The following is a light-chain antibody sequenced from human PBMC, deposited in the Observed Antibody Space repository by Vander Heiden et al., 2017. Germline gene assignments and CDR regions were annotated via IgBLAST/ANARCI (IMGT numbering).Light chain of an antibody. CDR3: QAWDNSTPVI. V-gene: IGLV3-1*01. CDR2: QDD. J-gene: IGLJ1*01. Sequence: SYDLTPPPSVSVSPGQTATATCSGHTLGGTFTSWYQQKPGQSPILVSYQDDKRASGIPERCSGTNYGDTATLFIYDAQPTDEGDYYCQAWDNSTPVIFGTGTKVTVL. CDR1: TLGGTF.